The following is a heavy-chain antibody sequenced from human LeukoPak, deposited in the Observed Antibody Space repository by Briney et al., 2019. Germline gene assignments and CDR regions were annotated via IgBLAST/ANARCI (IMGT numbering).Heavy chain of an antibody. D-gene: IGHD3-16*01. CDR3: ATSLHYDYVWGSYTYYFDY. J-gene: IGHJ4*02. V-gene: IGHV1-69*05. Sequence: ASVKVSCKASGDTFTSYAISWVRQAPGQGLEWMGGIIPIFGTANYAQKFQGRVTITTDESTSTAYMELSSLRSEDTAVYYCATSLHYDYVWGSYTYYFDYWGQGTLVTVSS. CDR2: IIPIFGTA. CDR1: GDTFTSYA.